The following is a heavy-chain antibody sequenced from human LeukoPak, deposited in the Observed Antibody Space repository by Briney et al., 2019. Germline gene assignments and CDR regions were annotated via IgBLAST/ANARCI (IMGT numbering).Heavy chain of an antibody. V-gene: IGHV3-48*01. D-gene: IGHD2-15*01. CDR3: ARTYGSGSLDY. J-gene: IGHJ4*02. Sequence: GGSQRLSCVASGFAFSHHNMDWARQAPGKGLEWVSYISGSGDAIFYADSVRGRFTISRDNAKNSVYLQMNSLRAEDTAVYYCARTYGSGSLDYGGQGTLVTVSS. CDR2: ISGSGDAI. CDR1: GFAFSHHN.